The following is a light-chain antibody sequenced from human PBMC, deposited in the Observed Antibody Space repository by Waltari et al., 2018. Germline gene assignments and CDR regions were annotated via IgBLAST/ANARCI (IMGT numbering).Light chain of an antibody. CDR1: IPDVGTYHL. CDR3: CSYAGSSTLV. V-gene: IGLV2-23*01. CDR2: EGN. J-gene: IGLJ2*01. Sequence: QSALTQPASVSASPGQSITISCTGTIPDVGTYHLISWYQQYPGKVPKLIIYEGNKRPSGVSDRFSASRSGNTASLTISGLQAEDEADYYCCSYAGSSTLVFGGGTKLTVL.